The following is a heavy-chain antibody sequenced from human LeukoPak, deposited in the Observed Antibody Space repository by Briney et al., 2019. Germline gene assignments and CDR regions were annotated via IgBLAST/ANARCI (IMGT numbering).Heavy chain of an antibody. J-gene: IGHJ4*02. Sequence: GGSLRLSCAASGFTFSSYAMSWVRQAPGKGLEWVSAIGGGGDTTYYADSVKGRFTISRDYSKNTLYLQMNSLRAEDTAVYYCAKFHIVVVNGYFDYWGQGTLVTVSS. CDR2: IGGGGDTT. CDR3: AKFHIVVVNGYFDY. D-gene: IGHD2-21*01. CDR1: GFTFSSYA. V-gene: IGHV3-23*01.